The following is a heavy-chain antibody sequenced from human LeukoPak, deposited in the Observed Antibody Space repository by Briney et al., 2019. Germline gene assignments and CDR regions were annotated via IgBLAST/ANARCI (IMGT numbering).Heavy chain of an antibody. V-gene: IGHV1-2*02. CDR3: ARANFLYCSSTTCLFDY. Sequence: ASVKVSCKASGYTFTDYYMHWVRQAPGQGFEWMGWINPNDGDTNYTQKFQGRVTMTRDTSISTAHMEVSRLRSDDTAVYYCARANFLYCSSTTCLFDYWGQGTLVTVS. D-gene: IGHD2-2*01. CDR1: GYTFTDYY. CDR2: INPNDGDT. J-gene: IGHJ4*02.